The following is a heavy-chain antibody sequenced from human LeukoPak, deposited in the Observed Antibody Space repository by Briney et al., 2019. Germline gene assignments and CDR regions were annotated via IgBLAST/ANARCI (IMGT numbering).Heavy chain of an antibody. V-gene: IGHV3-72*01. CDR1: GFTFSDHY. CDR3: ARDSSLEMATISSFDY. D-gene: IGHD5-24*01. Sequence: GGSLRLSCAASGFTFSDHYMDWVRQAPGKGLEWVARTRNKANSYTTEYAASVMGRFTISRDDSKNSLYLQMNSLTAEDTAVYYCARDSSLEMATISSFDYWGQGALVTVSS. CDR2: TRNKANSYTT. J-gene: IGHJ4*02.